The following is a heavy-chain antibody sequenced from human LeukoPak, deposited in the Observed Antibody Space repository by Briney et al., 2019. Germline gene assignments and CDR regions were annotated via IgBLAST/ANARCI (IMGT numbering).Heavy chain of an antibody. CDR2: IIPIFGTA. V-gene: IGHV1-69*05. CDR3: ARDYDYVWGSYRLVNAFDI. D-gene: IGHD3-16*02. CDR1: GGTFSSYA. J-gene: IGHJ3*02. Sequence: EASVKVSCKASGGTFSSYAISWVRQAPGQGLEWMGRIIPIFGTANYAQKFQGRVTITTDESTSTAYMELSSLRSEDTAVYYCARDYDYVWGSYRLVNAFDIWGQGTMVTVSP.